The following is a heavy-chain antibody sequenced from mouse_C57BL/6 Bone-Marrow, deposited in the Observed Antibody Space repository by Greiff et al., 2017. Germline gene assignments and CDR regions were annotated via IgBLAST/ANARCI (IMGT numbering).Heavy chain of an antibody. J-gene: IGHJ1*03. CDR2: IFPGSGST. CDR3: ARTTVVEYFDV. V-gene: IGHV1-75*01. Sequence: VQLQQPGAELVKPGASVKMSCKASGYTFTSYWITWVKQRPGQGLEWIGWIFPGSGSTYYNEKFKGKATLTVDKSSSTAYMLLSSLTSEDSAVYFCARTTVVEYFDVWGTGTTVTVSS. D-gene: IGHD1-1*01. CDR1: GYTFTSYW.